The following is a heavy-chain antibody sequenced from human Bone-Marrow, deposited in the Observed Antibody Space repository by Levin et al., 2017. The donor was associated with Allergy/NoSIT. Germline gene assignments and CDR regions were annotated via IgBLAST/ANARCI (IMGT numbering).Heavy chain of an antibody. Sequence: PGGSLRLSCAASGFTFISYAMTWVRQAPGKGLEWVSTITSSGGSTYYADSVKGRFTISRDNSKNTLYLQMNTLRAEDTAVYYCAKDLVMYNSGVSFDFWGQGTLVTVSS. V-gene: IGHV3-23*01. CDR1: GFTFISYA. CDR3: AKDLVMYNSGVSFDF. J-gene: IGHJ4*02. CDR2: ITSSGGST. D-gene: IGHD2-8*02.